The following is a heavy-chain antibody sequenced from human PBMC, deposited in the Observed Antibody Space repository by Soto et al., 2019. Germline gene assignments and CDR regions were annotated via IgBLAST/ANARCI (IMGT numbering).Heavy chain of an antibody. CDR1: GFTFSSYA. J-gene: IGHJ6*02. D-gene: IGHD1-26*01. V-gene: IGHV3-23*01. Sequence: GGSLRLSCAASGFTFSSYAMSWVRQAPGKGLEWVSTISGSGGNAYYADSVKGRFSISRDNSKNTLHLQMNSLRADDTAVYYCAKDGASGSYPPYYYFGMDVWGQGTTVTVSS. CDR3: AKDGASGSYPPYYYFGMDV. CDR2: ISGSGGNA.